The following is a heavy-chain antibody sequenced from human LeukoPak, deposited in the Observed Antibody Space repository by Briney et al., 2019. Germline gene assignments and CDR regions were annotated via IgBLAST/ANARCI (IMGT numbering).Heavy chain of an antibody. CDR2: ISASGGST. J-gene: IGHJ4*02. CDR1: GVTFSSYA. D-gene: IGHD2-2*01. Sequence: GGSLRLSCAASGVTFSSYAMNWVRQAPGKGLEWVSTISASGGSTYYFVKGRFTISRDNSKNTLYLQMNSLRAEDTAVYYCATGYCSSSNCKESFFDYWGQGTLVTVSS. V-gene: IGHV3-23*01. CDR3: ATGYCSSSNCKESFFDY.